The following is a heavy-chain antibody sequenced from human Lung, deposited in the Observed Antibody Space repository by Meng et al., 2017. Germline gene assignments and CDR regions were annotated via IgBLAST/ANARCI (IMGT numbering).Heavy chain of an antibody. CDR2: TYYRSKWYN. Sequence: HVHLQQSSPGLVKLSQTRSLTCAISGDSVSSNSAAWNWIRQSPSRGLEWLGRTYYRSKWYNGYAVSVRSRININQDTSKNQFSLQMNPVPHEDTAVYYCARSQQWLDSWGQGTMVTVSS. CDR3: ARSQQWLDS. D-gene: IGHD6-19*01. J-gene: IGHJ4*02. CDR1: GDSVSSNSAA. V-gene: IGHV6-1*01.